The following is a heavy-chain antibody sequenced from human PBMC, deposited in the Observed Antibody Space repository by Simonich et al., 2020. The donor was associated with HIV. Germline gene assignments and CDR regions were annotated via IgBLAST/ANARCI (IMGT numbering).Heavy chain of an antibody. J-gene: IGHJ4*02. CDR1: GFTFGDYA. D-gene: IGHD6-13*01. CDR3: TRIRSGSHSSSYDLEERNLLDY. Sequence: GGGFVQPGRSLRLSCTASGFTFGDYAMNWVRQAPGKGLEWVGFIRSKPYGGTTEYAASVKGRFTISRDDSKSIAYLQMNSLKTEDTAVYYCTRIRSGSHSSSYDLEERNLLDYWGQGTLVTVSS. CDR2: IRSKPYGGTT. V-gene: IGHV3-49*04.